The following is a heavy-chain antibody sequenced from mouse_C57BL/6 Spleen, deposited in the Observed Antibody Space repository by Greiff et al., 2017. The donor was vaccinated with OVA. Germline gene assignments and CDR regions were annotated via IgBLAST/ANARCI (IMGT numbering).Heavy chain of an antibody. Sequence: DVQLQESGGGLVQPGGSMKLSCVASGFTFSNYWMNWVRQSPEKGLEWVAQIRLKSDNYATHYAESVKGRFTISRDDSKSSVYLQMNNLRAEDTGIYYCTGTTTVVATNWYFDVWGTGTTVTVSS. J-gene: IGHJ1*03. V-gene: IGHV6-3*01. CDR2: IRLKSDNYAT. CDR1: GFTFSNYW. CDR3: TGTTTVVATNWYFDV. D-gene: IGHD1-1*01.